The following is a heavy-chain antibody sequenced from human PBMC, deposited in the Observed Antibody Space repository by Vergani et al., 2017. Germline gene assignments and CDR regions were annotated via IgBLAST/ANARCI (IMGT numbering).Heavy chain of an antibody. CDR3: VRDVRVSRT. CDR1: GFSVSSSY. Sequence: EVQLLESGGGLAQPGGSLRLSCAASGFSVSSSYMSWVRQSPGKGLEWVSSISGNNDDVYYADSVKGRFTISRDNAKNSLYLDMSSLRAEDTAVYYCVRDVRVSRTWGQGTLVAVSS. J-gene: IGHJ3*01. CDR2: ISGNNDDV. V-gene: IGHV3-21*01.